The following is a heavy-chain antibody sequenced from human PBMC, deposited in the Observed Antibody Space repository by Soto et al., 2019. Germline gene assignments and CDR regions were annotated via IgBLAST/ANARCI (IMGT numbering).Heavy chain of an antibody. V-gene: IGHV3-11*01. CDR3: ARGIEVPAAIVDY. D-gene: IGHD2-2*01. Sequence: GILRVSGAVAGLSFSDYYMSWIRQAPGKGLEWVSYISSSGSTIYYADSVKGRFTISRDNAKNSLYLQMNSLRAEDTAVYYCARGIEVPAAIVDYWGQGTLVTVSS. J-gene: IGHJ4*02. CDR2: ISSSGSTI. CDR1: GLSFSDYY.